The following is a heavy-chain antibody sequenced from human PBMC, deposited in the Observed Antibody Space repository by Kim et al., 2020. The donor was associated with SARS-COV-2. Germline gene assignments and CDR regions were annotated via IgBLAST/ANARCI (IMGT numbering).Heavy chain of an antibody. D-gene: IGHD3-16*01. CDR3: AKDSNYDYVWGSFDY. J-gene: IGHJ4*01. Sequence: GGSLRLSCAASGFRFSSYGMHWVRQAPGKGLEWVSIIWYDGTNKYYADSVKGRFTISRDNSKNTVYLQMNSLRDEDTAVYYCAKDSNYDYVWGSFDYWG. CDR2: IWYDGTNK. V-gene: IGHV3-33*06. CDR1: GFRFSSYG.